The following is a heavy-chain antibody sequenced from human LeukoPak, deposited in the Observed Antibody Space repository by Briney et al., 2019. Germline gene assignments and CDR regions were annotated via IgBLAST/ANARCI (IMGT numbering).Heavy chain of an antibody. D-gene: IGHD6-13*01. CDR3: ARGPGSSSWYRRRNWFDP. CDR1: GGSISRSSYY. Sequence: PSETLSLTCTVSGGSISRSSYYWGWIRQPPEKGLEWIGNIFYSGSPYYNPSLKSRVTISVDTSKNQFSLKLSSVTAADTAVYYCARGPGSSSWYRRRNWFDPWGQGTLVTVSS. J-gene: IGHJ5*02. CDR2: IFYSGSP. V-gene: IGHV4-39*07.